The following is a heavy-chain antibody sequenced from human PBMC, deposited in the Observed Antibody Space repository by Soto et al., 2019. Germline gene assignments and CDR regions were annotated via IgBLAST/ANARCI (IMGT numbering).Heavy chain of an antibody. CDR1: GFIFDDYA. D-gene: IGHD6-13*01. CDR3: AKDIKHNSDYGMDV. J-gene: IGHJ6*02. Sequence: EVQLVESGGGLVQPGRSLRLSCAASGFIFDDYAMHWVRQAPGKGLEWVSGIRWNSGSIGYADSVKGRFTISRDNAKNSLYLQMNSLRAEDTALYYCAKDIKHNSDYGMDVWGQGTTVTVSS. CDR2: IRWNSGSI. V-gene: IGHV3-9*01.